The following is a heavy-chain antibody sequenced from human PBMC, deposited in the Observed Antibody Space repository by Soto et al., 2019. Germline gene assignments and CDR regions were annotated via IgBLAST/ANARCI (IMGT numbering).Heavy chain of an antibody. CDR2: IYYSGST. CDR3: ARNSHDYGDYRPLYYFDY. CDR1: GGSISSGDYY. Sequence: QVQLQESGPGLVKPSQTLSLTCTVSGGSISSGDYYWSWIRQPPGKGLEWIGYIYYSGSTYYNPSLKSRVTISVDTSKNQFSLKLSSVTAADTAVYYCARNSHDYGDYRPLYYFDYWGQGTLVTVSS. J-gene: IGHJ4*02. V-gene: IGHV4-30-4*01. D-gene: IGHD4-17*01.